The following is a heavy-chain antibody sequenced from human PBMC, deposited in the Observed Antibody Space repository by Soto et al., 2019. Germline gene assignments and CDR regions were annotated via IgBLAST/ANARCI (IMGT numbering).Heavy chain of an antibody. CDR3: ARSGGLDRDFNY. CDR2: IIPMFDTP. Sequence: ASVKVSCKASRGTFSSDSFSWVRQAPGQVLEWMGGIIPMFDTPIYAQKFQDRVMITADEFTSTVYMQLSSLSFGDTAVYYCARSGGLDRDFNYWGQGSLVTVSS. J-gene: IGHJ4*02. V-gene: IGHV1-69*13. D-gene: IGHD2-15*01. CDR1: RGTFSSDS.